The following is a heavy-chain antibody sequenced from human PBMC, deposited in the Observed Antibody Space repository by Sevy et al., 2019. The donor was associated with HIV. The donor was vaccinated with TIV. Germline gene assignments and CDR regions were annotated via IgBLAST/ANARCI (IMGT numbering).Heavy chain of an antibody. CDR2: ISGFGNT. CDR1: GFTFNTHV. J-gene: IGHJ3*01. D-gene: IGHD3-22*01. CDR3: AKVLNPALESMMEVTVRSLKGFDV. V-gene: IGHV3-23*01. Sequence: GGSLRLSCAASGFTFNTHVMNWVRQAPGKGLEWVSSISGFGNTYYADSVRGRFTISRDNAKNNLYLQMNSLRADDTAVYYCAKVLNPALESMMEVTVRSLKGFDVWGQGTMVTVSS.